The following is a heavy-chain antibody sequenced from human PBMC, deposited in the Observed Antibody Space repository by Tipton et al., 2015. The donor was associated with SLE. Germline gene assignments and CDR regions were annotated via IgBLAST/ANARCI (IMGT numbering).Heavy chain of an antibody. CDR2: IYYSGNT. CDR3: ARDWCSSTSCYGYYYMDV. D-gene: IGHD2-2*01. J-gene: IGHJ6*03. CDR1: GDSIGSGGYF. Sequence: TLSLTCTVSGDSIGSGGYFWNWIRQHPGKGLEWIGYIYYSGNTYYNPSLKSRVTISVDTSKNQFSLKLSSVTAADTAVYYCARDWCSSTSCYGYYYMDVWGKGTTVTVSS. V-gene: IGHV4-31*03.